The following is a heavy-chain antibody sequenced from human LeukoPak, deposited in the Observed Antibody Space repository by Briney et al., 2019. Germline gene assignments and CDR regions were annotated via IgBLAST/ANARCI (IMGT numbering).Heavy chain of an antibody. V-gene: IGHV3-30-3*01. CDR1: GFSLSTHK. CDR2: ISYDGTKI. J-gene: IGHJ1*01. Sequence: GGSLRLSCAASGFSLSTHKMNWVRQAPGKGLEWVAVISYDGTKIYYADSAKGRFTISRGNSKNMVYLQMNSLRAEDTALYYCARDSVKLPGISYFDNWGQGTLVTVSS. CDR3: ARDSVKLPGISYFDN. D-gene: IGHD3-3*02.